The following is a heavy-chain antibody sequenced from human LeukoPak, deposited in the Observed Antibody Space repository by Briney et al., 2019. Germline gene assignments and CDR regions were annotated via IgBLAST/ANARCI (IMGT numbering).Heavy chain of an antibody. CDR3: ARRNYYDSSVNAFDI. V-gene: IGHV4-59*12. J-gene: IGHJ3*02. Sequence: SETLSLTCNVSGGSISGYHWSWIRQPPRKGLEWLGYIYYSGSSNYNPSLKSRVTISVDKSKNQFSLKLSSVTAADTAVYYCARRNYYDSSVNAFDIWGQGTMVTVSS. CDR2: IYYSGSS. D-gene: IGHD3-22*01. CDR1: GGSISGYH.